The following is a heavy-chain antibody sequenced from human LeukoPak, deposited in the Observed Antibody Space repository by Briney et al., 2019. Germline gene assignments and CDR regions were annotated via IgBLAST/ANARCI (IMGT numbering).Heavy chain of an antibody. CDR1: GFTFDDYA. V-gene: IGHV3-23*01. D-gene: IGHD5-24*01. CDR3: AKAFRDGYNYPFDY. CDR2: IGSSGGST. J-gene: IGHJ4*02. Sequence: GRSLRLSCAASGFTFDDYAMHWVRQAPGKGLEWVSTIGSSGGSTYYADSVKGRFTISRDNSKNTLYLQMNSLRAEDTAVYYCAKAFRDGYNYPFDYWGQGTLVTVSS.